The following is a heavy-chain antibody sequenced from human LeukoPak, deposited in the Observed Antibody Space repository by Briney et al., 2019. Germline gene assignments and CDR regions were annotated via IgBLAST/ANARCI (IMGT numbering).Heavy chain of an antibody. D-gene: IGHD1-26*01. V-gene: IGHV4-4*02. CDR2: IYHGGTT. CDR3: TREAQWGGYFYGMDV. Sequence: SGTLSLTCAVSGGSISSTNWWSWVRQPPGKGLEWIGEIYHGGTTNYNPSLKSRVTISVDKSKNQFSLNLNSVTAADTAIYYCTREAQWGGYFYGMDVWGKGTTVTVSS. J-gene: IGHJ6*04. CDR1: GGSISSTNW.